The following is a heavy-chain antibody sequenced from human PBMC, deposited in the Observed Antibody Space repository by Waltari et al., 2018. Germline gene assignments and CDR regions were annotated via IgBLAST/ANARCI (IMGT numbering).Heavy chain of an antibody. Sequence: QVQPVQSGAEVKKPGSSVRVSCKASGGTFSSYTVSWVRQAPGQGLECMERILPSVGIADYAQNFQGRVTITPDKSTATVYLELSSLRSEDTAVYYCARERAYYDFWSGYPEYFQYWGQGTLVTVSS. CDR3: ARERAYYDFWSGYPEYFQY. J-gene: IGHJ1*01. D-gene: IGHD3-3*01. V-gene: IGHV1-69*04. CDR1: GGTFSSYT. CDR2: ILPSVGIA.